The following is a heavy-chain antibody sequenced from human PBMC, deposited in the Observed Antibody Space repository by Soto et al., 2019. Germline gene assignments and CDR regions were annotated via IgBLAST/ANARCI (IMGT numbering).Heavy chain of an antibody. Sequence: QVQLVQSGAEVKKPGASVKVSCKASGYTFTGYYMHWVRQAPGQGLEWMGWINPNSGGTNYAQKFQGWVTMTRDTSISTAYMELSRLRSDDTAVYYCXXXXMITFGGVIAAFGYWGQGTLVTVSS. J-gene: IGHJ4*02. CDR3: XXXXMITFGGVIAAFGY. CDR2: INPNSGGT. V-gene: IGHV1-2*04. CDR1: GYTFTGYY. D-gene: IGHD3-16*02.